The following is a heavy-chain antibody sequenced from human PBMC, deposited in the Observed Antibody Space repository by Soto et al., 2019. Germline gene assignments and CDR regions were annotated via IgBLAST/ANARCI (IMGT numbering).Heavy chain of an antibody. V-gene: IGHV1-69*01. J-gene: IGHJ3*02. Sequence: QVQLVQSGAEVKKPGSSVKVSCKASGGTFSTYSVSWVRQAPGQGLEWMGGIIPMFGSKKYAQTFQDRVTVTVQESPSKVYMELSSLSADDRAVYYCARSQGREFQLLYASDTWGRGTKVTVSS. CDR2: IIPMFGSK. CDR3: ARSQGREFQLLYASDT. D-gene: IGHD1-26*01. CDR1: GGTFSTYS.